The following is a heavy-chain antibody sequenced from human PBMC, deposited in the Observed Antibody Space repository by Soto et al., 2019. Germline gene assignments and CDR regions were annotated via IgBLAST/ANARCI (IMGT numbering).Heavy chain of an antibody. V-gene: IGHV1-46*01. CDR1: GYTFTSYY. CDR2: INPSGYGT. CDR3: ARDGGVVPSALYYCDY. D-gene: IGHD2-2*01. J-gene: IGHJ4*02. Sequence: ASVKVSCKASGYTFTSYYMHWVRQAPGQGLEWMGIINPSGYGTSYAQKFQGRVTMTRDTSTSTFYMELRSLRSDDTAVYFCARDGGVVPSALYYCDYWGQGTLVTVSS.